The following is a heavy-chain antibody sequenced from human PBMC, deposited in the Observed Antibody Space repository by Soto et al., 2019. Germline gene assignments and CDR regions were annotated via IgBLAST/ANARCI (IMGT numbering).Heavy chain of an antibody. CDR1: GFTFSNYN. J-gene: IGHJ4*02. CDR3: ARTYYYDSFYQFDF. Sequence: GGSLRLSCAASGFTFSNYNMNWVRQAPGKGLEWVSYISSGSSTIYYADSVKGRFTISRDNVKNSLYLQMNSLRDEDTAVYYCARTYYYDSFYQFDFWGQGTLVTVSS. V-gene: IGHV3-48*02. D-gene: IGHD3-22*01. CDR2: ISSGSSTI.